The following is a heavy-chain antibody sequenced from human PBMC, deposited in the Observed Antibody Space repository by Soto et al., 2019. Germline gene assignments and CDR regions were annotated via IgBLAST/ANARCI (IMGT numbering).Heavy chain of an antibody. D-gene: IGHD3-3*01. Sequence: ASVKVSCKASGYSFKNYAVHWVRQAPGQRLEWMGFTNEGSGNTRFSQKFQGRISITRDTSASTVYLDLSSLTSEDTAIYYCARDDRSVSGVVTLDHWGPGTLVTVSS. V-gene: IGHV1-3*01. CDR2: TNEGSGNT. CDR1: GYSFKNYA. CDR3: ARDDRSVSGVVTLDH. J-gene: IGHJ4*02.